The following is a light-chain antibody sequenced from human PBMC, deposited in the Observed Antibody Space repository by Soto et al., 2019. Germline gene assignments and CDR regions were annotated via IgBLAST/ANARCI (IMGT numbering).Light chain of an antibody. V-gene: IGLV3-21*04. Sequence: SYELTQPPSVSVAPGRTARITCGGNNIGRKSVHWYQQKPGQAPVLVIYYDSDRPSGIPERFSGSNSGNTATLTISRVEAGDEADYYCQVWDSSSDPSDVFGTGTKVTVL. CDR3: QVWDSSSDPSDV. CDR1: NIGRKS. J-gene: IGLJ1*01. CDR2: YDS.